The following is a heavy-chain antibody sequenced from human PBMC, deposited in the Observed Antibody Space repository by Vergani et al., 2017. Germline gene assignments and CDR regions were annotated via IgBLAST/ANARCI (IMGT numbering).Heavy chain of an antibody. Sequence: EVQLVESGGGLVQPGGSLRLSCEGSGFSFSGYWMHWVRHSPEKGLVWVSRIKSDGSITNYADSVKGRFTISRDNAKNTVYLEMNSLRGDDTAIYYCVRARCSGPCFMSNLFDSWGQGTLVTVSS. CDR1: GFSFSGYW. D-gene: IGHD5-12*01. V-gene: IGHV3-74*02. CDR3: VRARCSGPCFMSNLFDS. J-gene: IGHJ5*01. CDR2: IKSDGSIT.